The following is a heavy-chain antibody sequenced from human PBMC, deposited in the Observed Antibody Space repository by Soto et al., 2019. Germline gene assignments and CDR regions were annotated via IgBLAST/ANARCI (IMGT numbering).Heavy chain of an antibody. V-gene: IGHV4-31*03. Sequence: SETLSLTCTVSGGSISSGGYYWSWIRQHPKKGLEWIGYIYYGGSTYYSPSLKSRVFISVDTSKNQFSLKLRSVTAADTAVYYCAYGSGSPYYLNYWGQGTLVTVSS. J-gene: IGHJ4*02. D-gene: IGHD3-10*01. CDR2: IYYGGST. CDR3: AYGSGSPYYLNY. CDR1: GGSISSGGYY.